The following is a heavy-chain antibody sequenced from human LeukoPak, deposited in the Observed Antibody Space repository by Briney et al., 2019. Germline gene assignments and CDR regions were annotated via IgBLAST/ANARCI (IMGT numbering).Heavy chain of an antibody. CDR1: GFTFRTYW. CDR2: IRQDGSGK. D-gene: IGHD2-2*01. CDR3: ARAGGRVVPAAVRFDP. J-gene: IGHJ5*02. V-gene: IGHV3-7*01. Sequence: PGGSLRLSCAASGFTFRTYWMSWVRQAPGKGLEWVANIRQDGSGKYYVDSVKGRFTISRDNAKNSLYLQMNSLRAEDTAVYYCARAGGRVVPAAVRFDPWGQGSLVTVSS.